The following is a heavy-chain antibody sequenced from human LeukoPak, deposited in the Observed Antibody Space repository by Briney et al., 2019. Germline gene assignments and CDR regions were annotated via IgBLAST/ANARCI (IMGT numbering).Heavy chain of an antibody. V-gene: IGHV1-2*02. CDR2: IYPPTGGT. CDR1: GYTFTAYH. D-gene: IGHD3-16*01. J-gene: IGHJ4*02. CDR3: VRENWYYAH. Sequence: ASVKVSCKTSGYTFTAYHMHWVRQAPGQGLEFVGWIYPPTGGTVLAGKFQGRVTMTRDTSIAAAYMELSGLTFDDTAVYYCVRENWYYAHWGQGTLVTVSS.